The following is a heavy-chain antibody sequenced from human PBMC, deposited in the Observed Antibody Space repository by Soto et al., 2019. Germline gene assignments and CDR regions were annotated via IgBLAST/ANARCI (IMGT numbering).Heavy chain of an antibody. J-gene: IGHJ4*02. D-gene: IGHD3-9*01. CDR1: GFTFSSYA. Sequence: HPGGSLRLSCAASGFTFSSYAMSWVRQAPGKGLEWVSAISGSGGSTYYADSVKGRFTISRDNSKNTLYLQMNSLRAEDTAVYYCATPWGYFDWLSYFDYWGQGTLVNVSS. CDR3: ATPWGYFDWLSYFDY. V-gene: IGHV3-23*01. CDR2: ISGSGGST.